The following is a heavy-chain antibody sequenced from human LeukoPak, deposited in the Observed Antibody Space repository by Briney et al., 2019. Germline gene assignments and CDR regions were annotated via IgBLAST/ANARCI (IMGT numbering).Heavy chain of an antibody. J-gene: IGHJ6*03. CDR2: MNPNSGDT. CDR1: GYTFTSYD. V-gene: IGHV1-8*03. D-gene: IGHD3-22*01. Sequence: ASVKVSCKASGYTFTSYDINWVRQATGQGLEWMGWMNPNSGDTGYAQKFQGRVTITRNTSISTAYMELSSLRSEDTAVYYCARSLDSSGYYGDYYMDVWGKGTTVTVSS. CDR3: ARSLDSSGYYGDYYMDV.